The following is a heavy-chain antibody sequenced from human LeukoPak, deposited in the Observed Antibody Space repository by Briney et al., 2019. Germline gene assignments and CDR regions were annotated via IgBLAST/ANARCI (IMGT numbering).Heavy chain of an antibody. D-gene: IGHD3-3*01. CDR2: ISSNGGST. CDR3: ARSYDFWSGYMDV. V-gene: IGHV3-64*01. Sequence: GGSLRLSCAASGFTFSTYAMHWVRQAPGKGLEYVSGISSNGGSTFYANSVNGRFTIFRDNSETTVYLQMGSLRTEDMAVYYCARSYDFWSGYMDVWGKGTTVTVSS. CDR1: GFTFSTYA. J-gene: IGHJ6*03.